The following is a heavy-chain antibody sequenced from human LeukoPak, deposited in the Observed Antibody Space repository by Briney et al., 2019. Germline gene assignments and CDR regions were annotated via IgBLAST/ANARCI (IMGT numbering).Heavy chain of an antibody. CDR1: GFTFSSYA. V-gene: IGHV3-23*01. J-gene: IGHJ4*02. CDR3: AKADTGRGFDY. Sequence: GGSLRLSCAAPGFTFSSYAMSWVRQAPGKGLEWVSAISGSGGSTYNADSVKGRFTISRDNSKNTLYLQMNSLRAEDTAVYYCAKADTGRGFDYWGQGTLVTVSS. CDR2: ISGSGGST. D-gene: IGHD3-10*01.